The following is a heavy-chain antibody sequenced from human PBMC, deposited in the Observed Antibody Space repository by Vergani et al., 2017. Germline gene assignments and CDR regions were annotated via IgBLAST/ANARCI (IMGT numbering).Heavy chain of an antibody. CDR1: GYTFTSYG. Sequence: QVQLVQSGAEVKKPGASVKVSCKASGYTFTSYGISWVRQAPGQGLEWMGWISAYNGNTNYAQKLQGRVTMTTDTSTSTAYMELRSLRSDDTAVYYCASSFGPSPRIAARLYYYGMDVWGQGTTVTVSS. V-gene: IGHV1-18*01. D-gene: IGHD6-6*01. CDR2: ISAYNGNT. J-gene: IGHJ6*02. CDR3: ASSFGPSPRIAARLYYYGMDV.